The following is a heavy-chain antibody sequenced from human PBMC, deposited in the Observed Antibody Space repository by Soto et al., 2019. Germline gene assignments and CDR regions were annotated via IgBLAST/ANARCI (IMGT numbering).Heavy chain of an antibody. CDR2: ISGSGGST. D-gene: IGHD3-16*01. V-gene: IGHV3-23*01. Sequence: GGSLRLSCAASGFTFSSYAMSWVRQAPGKGLEWVSAISGSGGSTYYAGSVKGRFTISRDNSKNTLYLQMNSLRAEDTAVYYCAKDTISVAWGPPDVWFWGQGTLVTVSS. J-gene: IGHJ4*02. CDR3: AKDTISVAWGPPDVWF. CDR1: GFTFSSYA.